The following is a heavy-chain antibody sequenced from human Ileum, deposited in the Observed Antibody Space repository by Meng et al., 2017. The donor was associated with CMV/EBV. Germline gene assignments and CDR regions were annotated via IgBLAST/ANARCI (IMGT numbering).Heavy chain of an antibody. CDR1: GFTFSSYS. V-gene: IGHV3-21*01. J-gene: IGHJ2*01. D-gene: IGHD4-23*01. Sequence: GESLKISCAASGFTFSSYSMNWVRQAPGKGLEWVSSISSSSSYIYYADSVKGRFTISRDNAKNSLYLQMNSLRAEHTAVYYCARARGGNSKYWYFDLWGRGTLVTVSS. CDR3: ARARGGNSKYWYFDL. CDR2: ISSSSSYI.